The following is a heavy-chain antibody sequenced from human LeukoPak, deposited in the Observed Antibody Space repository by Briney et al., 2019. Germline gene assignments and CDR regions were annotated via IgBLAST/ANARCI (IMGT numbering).Heavy chain of an antibody. CDR1: SGSISSSSYY. CDR2: IYYSGST. CDR3: ARSSLTTVNIDY. J-gene: IGHJ4*02. Sequence: PSETLSLTCTVSSGSISSSSYYWGWIRQPPGKGLEWIGSIYYSGSTNYNPSLKSRVTISVDTSKNQFSLKLSSVTAADTAVYYCARSSLTTVNIDYWGQGTLVTVSS. V-gene: IGHV4-39*07. D-gene: IGHD4-17*01.